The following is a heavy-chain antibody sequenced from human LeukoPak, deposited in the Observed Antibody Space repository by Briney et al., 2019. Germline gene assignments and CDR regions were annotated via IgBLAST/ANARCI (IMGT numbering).Heavy chain of an antibody. J-gene: IGHJ3*02. CDR3: ARPYYDFWSGYYDAFDI. CDR1: GGSISSYY. CDR2: IYTSGNP. V-gene: IGHV4-4*07. Sequence: SETLSLTCTVSGGSISSYYWSWIRQPAGKGLEWIGRIYTSGNPNYNPSLTSRVTISVDKSKNQFSLKLSSLTAADTAVYYCARPYYDFWSGYYDAFDIWGQGTMVTVSS. D-gene: IGHD3-3*01.